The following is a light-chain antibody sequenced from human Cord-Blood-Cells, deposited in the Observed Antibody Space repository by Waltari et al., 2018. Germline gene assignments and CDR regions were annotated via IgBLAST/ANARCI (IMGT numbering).Light chain of an antibody. V-gene: IGLV2-23*01. Sequence: QSALTQPASVSGSPGPSITISCHGTSSDVGNYNLVSWYQQHPGKAPKRMIYEGSKRPSGVSNRFSGSKSGNTASLTISGLQAEDEADYYCCSYAGSSTPNWVFGGGTKLTVL. CDR3: CSYAGSSTPNWV. CDR1: SSDVGNYNL. CDR2: EGS. J-gene: IGLJ3*02.